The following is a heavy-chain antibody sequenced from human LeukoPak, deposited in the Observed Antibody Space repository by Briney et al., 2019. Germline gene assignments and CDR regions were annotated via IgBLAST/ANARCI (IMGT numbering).Heavy chain of an antibody. CDR1: GGSISSGGYS. D-gene: IGHD3-22*01. Sequence: SETLSLTCAVSGGSISSGGYSWSWIRQPPGKGLEWIGYIYYSGSTYYNPSLKSRVTISVDTSKNQFSLKLSSVTAADTAVYYCARSHDYDSSGYYHDAFDIWGQGTMVTVSS. V-gene: IGHV4-30-4*07. J-gene: IGHJ3*02. CDR2: IYYSGST. CDR3: ARSHDYDSSGYYHDAFDI.